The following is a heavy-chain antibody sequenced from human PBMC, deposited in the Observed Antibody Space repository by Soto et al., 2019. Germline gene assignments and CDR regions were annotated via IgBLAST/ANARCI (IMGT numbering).Heavy chain of an antibody. Sequence: PGGSLRLSCAASGVTFSSYGMHWVRQAPGKGLEWVAVISYDGSNKYYADSVKGRFTISRDNSKNTLYLQMNSLRAEYTAVYYCAKEVQLPVSIFDYWCRRNVVTVSS. J-gene: IGHJ4*02. CDR3: AKEVQLPVSIFDY. V-gene: IGHV3-30*18. D-gene: IGHD5-18*01. CDR2: ISYDGSNK. CDR1: GVTFSSYG.